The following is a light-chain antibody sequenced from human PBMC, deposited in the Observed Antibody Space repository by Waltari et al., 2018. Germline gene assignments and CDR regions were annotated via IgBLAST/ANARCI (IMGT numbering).Light chain of an antibody. CDR1: SSDVGGYTY. J-gene: IGLJ2*01. CDR3: SSYAGSNNLV. V-gene: IGLV2-8*01. Sequence: QSALTQPPSASGSPGQSVPISCPGTSSDVGGYTYVSWYQQHPGKAPKLMIYEVSKRPSGVPDRFSGSKSGNTASLTVSGLQAEDEADYYCSSYAGSNNLVFGGGTKLTVL. CDR2: EVS.